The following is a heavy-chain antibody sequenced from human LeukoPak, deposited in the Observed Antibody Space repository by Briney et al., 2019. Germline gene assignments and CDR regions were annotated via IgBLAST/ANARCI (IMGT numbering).Heavy chain of an antibody. Sequence: SETLSLTCAVSDYSISSAYYWGWIRQPPGKGLEWIGSIYHSGSTDYNPSLKSRVTISVDTSKNQFSLKLRSVTAADTAGYYCAREPAYCGGDCYFDFWGQGTLVTVSS. D-gene: IGHD2-21*02. CDR3: AREPAYCGGDCYFDF. V-gene: IGHV4-38-2*02. CDR1: DYSISSAYY. CDR2: IYHSGST. J-gene: IGHJ4*02.